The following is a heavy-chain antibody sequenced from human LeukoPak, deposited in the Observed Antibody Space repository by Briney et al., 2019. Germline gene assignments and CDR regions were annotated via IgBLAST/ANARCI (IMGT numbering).Heavy chain of an antibody. V-gene: IGHV3-7*01. J-gene: IGHJ6*03. Sequence: PGGSLRLSCAASGFTFSSYWMSWVRQAPGKGLEWVANIKQDGSEKYYVDSVKGRFTISRDNAKNSLYLQMNSLRAEDTAVYYCARDRAFAYYYYMDVWGKGTTVTVSS. D-gene: IGHD3-3*02. CDR1: GFTFSSYW. CDR3: ARDRAFAYYYYMDV. CDR2: IKQDGSEK.